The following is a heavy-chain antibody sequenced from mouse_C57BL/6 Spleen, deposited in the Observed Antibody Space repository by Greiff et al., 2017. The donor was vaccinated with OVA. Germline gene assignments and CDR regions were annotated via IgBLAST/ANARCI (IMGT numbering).Heavy chain of an antibody. D-gene: IGHD3-3*01. CDR3: AREWAGNFDY. Sequence: QVQLQQPGAELVRPGSSVKLSCKASGYTFTSYWMDWVKQRPGQGLEWIGNIYPSDSETHYNQKFKDKATLTVDKSSSTAYMQLSSLTSEDSAVYYCAREWAGNFDYWGQGTTLTVSS. CDR1: GYTFTSYW. J-gene: IGHJ2*01. V-gene: IGHV1-61*01. CDR2: IYPSDSET.